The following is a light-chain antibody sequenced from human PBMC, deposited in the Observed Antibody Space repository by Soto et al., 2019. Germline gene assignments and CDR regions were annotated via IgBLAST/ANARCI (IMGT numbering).Light chain of an antibody. CDR2: GAS. J-gene: IGKJ1*01. V-gene: IGKV3-15*01. Sequence: EIVLTQSPPTLSVSPVDRVTLSGRASQSVDINLSWYQQRPGQAPRLLVYGASTKATDMPGRFSGRGSGTEFTLTINNLQSEDFAVYYCQQYRNWPRTFGQGTKVDIK. CDR3: QQYRNWPRT. CDR1: QSVDIN.